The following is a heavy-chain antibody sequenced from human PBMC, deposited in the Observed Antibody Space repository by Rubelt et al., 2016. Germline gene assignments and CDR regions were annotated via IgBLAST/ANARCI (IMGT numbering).Heavy chain of an antibody. V-gene: IGHV4-59*12. CDR3: ARDPSAAAGTCDY. CDR1: GGSISSYY. CDR2: IYYSGST. Sequence: QLQLQESGPGLVKPSETLSLTCTVSGGSISSYYWSWIRQPPGKGLEWIGYIYYSGSTNYNPSLKSRVTISVDTSKNQFSLKLSSVTAADTAVYYCARDPSAAAGTCDYWGQGTLVTVSS. J-gene: IGHJ4*02. D-gene: IGHD6-13*01.